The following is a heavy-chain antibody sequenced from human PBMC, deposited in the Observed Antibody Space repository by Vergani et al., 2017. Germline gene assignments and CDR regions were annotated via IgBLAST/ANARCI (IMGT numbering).Heavy chain of an antibody. Sequence: EVQLVESGGGLVQPGGSLRLSCAASGFTFSSYSMNWVRQAPGKGLEWVSSISSSSSYIYYADSVKGRFTISRDNAKNSLYLQMNSLRAEDTAVYYCARGWYGSGSYHDYYYYGMDVWGQGTTVTVSS. CDR3: ARGWYGSGSYHDYYYYGMDV. V-gene: IGHV3-21*01. CDR2: ISSSSSYI. J-gene: IGHJ6*02. CDR1: GFTFSSYS. D-gene: IGHD3-10*01.